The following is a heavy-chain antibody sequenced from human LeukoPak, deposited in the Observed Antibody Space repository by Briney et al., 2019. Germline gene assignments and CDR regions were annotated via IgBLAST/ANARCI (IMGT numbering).Heavy chain of an antibody. V-gene: IGHV3-23*01. CDR1: GLTFSHHW. CDR2: ISGSGGST. D-gene: IGHD6-6*01. J-gene: IGHJ4*02. Sequence: GGSLRLSCVVSGLTFSHHWMHWVRQVPGKGLEWVSAISGSGGSTYYADSVKGRFTISRDNSKNTLYLQMNSLRAEDTAVYYCAKRSYSSSSGAYFDYWGQGTLVTVSS. CDR3: AKRSYSSSSGAYFDY.